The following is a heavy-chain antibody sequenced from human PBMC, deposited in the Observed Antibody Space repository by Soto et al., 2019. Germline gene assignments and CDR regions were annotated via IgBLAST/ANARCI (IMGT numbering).Heavy chain of an antibody. J-gene: IGHJ4*02. CDR1: RFNFSAAW. V-gene: IGHV3-15*07. D-gene: IGHD6-19*01. CDR2: IKNKTEDETA. CDR3: GTVPYSGGAM. Sequence: EMQLVQSGGGLVKPGGSLRLSCVASRFNFSAAWLNWIRQAPGKGLEWVGRIKNKTEDETADYTAPVRGRFTISRDDSQNPMHLQMASLKTADTVVYYSGTVPYSGGAMWGLGALVTVSS.